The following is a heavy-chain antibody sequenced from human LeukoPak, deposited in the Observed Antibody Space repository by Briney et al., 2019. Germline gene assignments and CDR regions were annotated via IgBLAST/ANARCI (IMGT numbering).Heavy chain of an antibody. D-gene: IGHD5-24*01. J-gene: IGHJ3*02. Sequence: NSSETLSLTCTVSGGSISSSSYYWGWIRQPPGKGLEWIGSIYYSGSTYYNPSHKSRVTISVDTSKNQFSLKLSSVTAADTAVYYCARHDGPLLSAFDIWGQGTMVTVSS. CDR3: ARHDGPLLSAFDI. CDR1: GGSISSSSYY. V-gene: IGHV4-39*01. CDR2: IYYSGST.